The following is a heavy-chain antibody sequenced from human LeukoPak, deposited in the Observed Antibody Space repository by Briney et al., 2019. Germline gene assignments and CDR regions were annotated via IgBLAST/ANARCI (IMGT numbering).Heavy chain of an antibody. CDR3: ARSSGSYLAFDI. CDR1: GFTFSSYS. J-gene: IGHJ3*02. D-gene: IGHD1-26*01. Sequence: GGSLRLSCAASGFTFSSYSMNWVRQAPGKGLEWVSSISTSSSYIYYADSVKGRITISRDNARKSLYLQMNSLRAEDTAVYYCARSSGSYLAFDIWGQGTMVTVSS. CDR2: ISTSSSYI. V-gene: IGHV3-21*01.